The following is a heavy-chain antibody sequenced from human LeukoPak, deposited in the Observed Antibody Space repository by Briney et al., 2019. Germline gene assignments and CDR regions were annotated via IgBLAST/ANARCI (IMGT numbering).Heavy chain of an antibody. D-gene: IGHD3-22*01. CDR3: ARSLLIYDSSGYHLRFDYYYMDV. Sequence: ASVKVSCKASGYIFTDYYMHWVRQAPGQELGWMGQINPNSGGTNYAQKFQGRVTMTRDTSISTAYTELSSLRSEDTATYYCARSLLIYDSSGYHLRFDYYYMDVWGKGTTVTVSS. J-gene: IGHJ6*03. CDR1: GYIFTDYY. V-gene: IGHV1/OR15-1*01. CDR2: INPNSGGT.